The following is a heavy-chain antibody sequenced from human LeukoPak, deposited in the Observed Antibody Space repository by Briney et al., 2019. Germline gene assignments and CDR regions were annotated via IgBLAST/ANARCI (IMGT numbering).Heavy chain of an antibody. J-gene: IGHJ5*01. Sequence: GGYLRRYCAASGFTLSGYDMHWVRQAPGKGLEWVSGIGIDGDTYSPGSVKGGFTISRENAKKSCYLQMNSLRGRDTAVYYRARTTVSGWYDSWGEGTLGSVSS. CDR2: IGIDGDT. V-gene: IGHV3-13*01. CDR1: GFTLSGYD. D-gene: IGHD6-19*01. CDR3: ARTTVSGWYDS.